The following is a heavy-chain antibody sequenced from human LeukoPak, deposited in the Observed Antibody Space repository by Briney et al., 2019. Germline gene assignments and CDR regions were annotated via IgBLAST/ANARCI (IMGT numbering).Heavy chain of an antibody. Sequence: SQTLSLTCTVSGGSISSGDYYWSWIRQPPGKGLEWIGYIYYSGSTYYNPSLKSRVTISVDTSENQFSLKLSSVTAADTAVYYCASTTFWSGYYAFDPWGQGTLVTVSS. J-gene: IGHJ5*02. D-gene: IGHD3-3*01. CDR2: IYYSGST. CDR1: GGSISSGDYY. CDR3: ASTTFWSGYYAFDP. V-gene: IGHV4-30-4*01.